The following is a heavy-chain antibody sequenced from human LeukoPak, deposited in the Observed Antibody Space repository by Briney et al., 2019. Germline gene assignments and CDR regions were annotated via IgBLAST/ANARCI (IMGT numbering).Heavy chain of an antibody. V-gene: IGHV3-7*03. D-gene: IGHD7-27*01. Sequence: GGSLRLSCAASGFTLSSYWMSWVRQAPGKGLEWVANIKQDGSEKYYVDSVKGRFTISRDNSKNSLFLQMSSLRTEDTALYYCAKDTTTWGAYFQHWGQGTLVTVSS. CDR2: IKQDGSEK. CDR3: AKDTTTWGAYFQH. CDR1: GFTLSSYW. J-gene: IGHJ1*01.